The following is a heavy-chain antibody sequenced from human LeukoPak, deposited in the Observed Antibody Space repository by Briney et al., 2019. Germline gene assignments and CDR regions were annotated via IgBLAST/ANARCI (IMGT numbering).Heavy chain of an antibody. CDR2: ISPDGSNK. Sequence: PGGSLRLSCVISGFTFSTYGMHWVRQAPGKGLEWVALISPDGSNKYYVDSVKGRFTISRDNSKNTLYVQMNSLRAEDTAVYYCARVLHKRNYDSSDYYGSWGQGTLVTVSS. CDR3: ARVLHKRNYDSSDYYGS. J-gene: IGHJ5*02. D-gene: IGHD3-22*01. V-gene: IGHV3-30*03. CDR1: GFTFSTYG.